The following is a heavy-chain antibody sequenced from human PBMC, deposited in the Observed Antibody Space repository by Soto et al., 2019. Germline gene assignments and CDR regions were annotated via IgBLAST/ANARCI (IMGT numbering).Heavy chain of an antibody. J-gene: IGHJ6*02. Sequence: QVQLVESGGGVVQPGRSLRLSCAASGFTFSSYGMHWVRQAPGKGLEWVAVISYDGSNKYYADSVKGRFTISRDNSKNTLYLQMNSLRAEHTAVYYCAKGRLYYYYGMDVWGQGTTVTVSS. CDR1: GFTFSSYG. CDR3: AKGRLYYYYGMDV. CDR2: ISYDGSNK. V-gene: IGHV3-30*18.